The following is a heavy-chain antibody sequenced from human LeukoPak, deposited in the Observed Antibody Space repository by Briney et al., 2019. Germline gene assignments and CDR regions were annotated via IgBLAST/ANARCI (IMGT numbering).Heavy chain of an antibody. J-gene: IGHJ5*02. Sequence: SETLSLTCAVYGGSFSGYYWSWIRQPPGKGLEWIGEINHSGSTNYNPSLKSRVTISVDTSKNQFSLKLSSVTAADTAVYYCARGNYGFLQTWGQATLVTVSS. CDR1: GGSFSGYY. D-gene: IGHD3-3*01. CDR3: ARGNYGFLQT. V-gene: IGHV4-34*01. CDR2: INHSGST.